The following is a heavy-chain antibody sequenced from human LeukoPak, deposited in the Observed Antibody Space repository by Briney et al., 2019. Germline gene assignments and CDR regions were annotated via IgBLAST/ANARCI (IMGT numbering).Heavy chain of an antibody. Sequence: GGSLRLSCAASGFTFSSYAMHWVRQAPGKGLEWVAVISYDGSNKYYADSVKGRFTISRDNSKNTLYLQMNSLRAEDTAVYYCRVIDSSGYKDYWGQGTLVTVSS. J-gene: IGHJ4*02. CDR3: RVIDSSGYKDY. CDR2: ISYDGSNK. D-gene: IGHD3-22*01. CDR1: GFTFSSYA. V-gene: IGHV3-30-3*01.